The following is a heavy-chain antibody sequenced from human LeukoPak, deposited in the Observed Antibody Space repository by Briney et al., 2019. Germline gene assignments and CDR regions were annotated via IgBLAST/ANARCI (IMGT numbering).Heavy chain of an antibody. CDR1: GFTFSNYA. CDR3: TIASGWYVFDY. Sequence: GGSLRLSCAASGFTFSNYAMTWVRQAPGKGLEWVSVISGSGSNTDYADSVKGRFTISRDNSKNTLSLQMNSLKTEDTAVYYCTIASGWYVFDYWGQGTLVTVSS. V-gene: IGHV3-23*01. D-gene: IGHD6-19*01. J-gene: IGHJ4*02. CDR2: ISGSGSNT.